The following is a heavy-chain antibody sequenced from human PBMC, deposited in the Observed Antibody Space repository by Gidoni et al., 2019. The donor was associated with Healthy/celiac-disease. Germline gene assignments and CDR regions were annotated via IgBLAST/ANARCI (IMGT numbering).Heavy chain of an antibody. CDR1: GFTFSDDY. V-gene: IGHV3-11*06. J-gene: IGHJ6*02. D-gene: IGHD3-10*01. CDR2: ISSSSSYT. CDR3: ARSYGSGSYPYYYYGMDV. Sequence: QVQLVESGGGLVKPGGSLRLSCAASGFTFSDDYMSWIRQAPGKGLEWVSYISSSSSYTNYADSVKGRFTISRDNAKNSLYLQMNSLRAEDTAVYYCARSYGSGSYPYYYYGMDVWGQGTTVTVSS.